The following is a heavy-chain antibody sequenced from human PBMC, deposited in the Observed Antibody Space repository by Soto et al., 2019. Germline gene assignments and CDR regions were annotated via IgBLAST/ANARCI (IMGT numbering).Heavy chain of an antibody. V-gene: IGHV4-59*08. Sequence: QVQLQESGPGLVKPSETLSLSCTVSGGSISGHYWSWIRQPPGKGLEWIGYIYYRGSTKYNPSLTSRVAISVATSKNHFSLKLTSVTAADTAVYYCARTLDSGSGDVWGQGTTVPVSS. CDR3: ARTLDSGSGDV. D-gene: IGHD3-10*01. J-gene: IGHJ6*02. CDR1: GGSISGHY. CDR2: IYYRGST.